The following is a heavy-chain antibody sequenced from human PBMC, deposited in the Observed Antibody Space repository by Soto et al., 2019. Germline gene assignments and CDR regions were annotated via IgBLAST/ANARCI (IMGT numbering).Heavy chain of an antibody. CDR3: ARDVPTEEVKYGYVMDV. CDR1: GFTFSEYG. V-gene: IGHV3-30-3*01. D-gene: IGHD5-18*01. Sequence: QVQLVESGGGVVQPGRSLRLSCAASGFTFSEYGLHWVRQAPGKGLEWVAVIANDGGSEYYADSGKGRFTISRDRSKNTLYLQMKSLRAEDTAVYYCARDVPTEEVKYGYVMDVWGQGTTVTVSS. J-gene: IGHJ6*02. CDR2: IANDGGSE.